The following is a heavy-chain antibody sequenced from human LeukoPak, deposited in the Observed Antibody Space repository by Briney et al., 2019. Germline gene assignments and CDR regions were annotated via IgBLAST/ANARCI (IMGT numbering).Heavy chain of an antibody. CDR3: ARDSSVDGAFDI. J-gene: IGHJ3*02. CDR1: GFAFSTYI. D-gene: IGHD5-24*01. CDR2: ITSGGSTI. V-gene: IGHV3-48*01. Sequence: PGGSLRLSCAASGFAFSTYIMNWVRQAPGKGLEWVSYITSGGSTIYYADSVKGRFTISRDNAKNSLYLQMNSLRAEDTAVYYCARDSSVDGAFDIWGQGTMVTVSS.